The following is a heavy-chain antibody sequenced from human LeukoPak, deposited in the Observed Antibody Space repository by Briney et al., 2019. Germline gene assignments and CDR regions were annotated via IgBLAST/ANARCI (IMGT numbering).Heavy chain of an antibody. CDR3: AHIGSGGSSGYYGMDV. V-gene: IGHV2-5*01. J-gene: IGHJ6*02. CDR2: IYWNDDK. Sequence: SGPTLVNPTQTLTLTCTFSGFSLSTSGVGVGWIRQPPGKALEGLALIYWNDDKRYSPSLKSRLTITKDTSKNQVVLTMTNMDPVDTATYYCAHIGSGGSSGYYGMDVWGQGTTVTVSS. CDR1: GFSLSTSGVG. D-gene: IGHD2-15*01.